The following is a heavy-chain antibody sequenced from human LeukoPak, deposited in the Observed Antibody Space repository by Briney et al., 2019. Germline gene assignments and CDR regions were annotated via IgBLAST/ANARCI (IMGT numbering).Heavy chain of an antibody. CDR1: GFTFSSYS. CDR2: ISSSSSTI. J-gene: IGHJ4*02. V-gene: IGHV3-48*01. D-gene: IGHD3-10*01. CDR3: ARENYYGSGSNTHLDY. Sequence: PGGSLRLSCAASGFTFSSYSMNWVRQAPGKGLEWVSYISSSSSTIYYADSVEGRFTISRDNAKNSLYLQMNSLRAEDTAVYYCARENYYGSGSNTHLDYWGQGTLVTVSS.